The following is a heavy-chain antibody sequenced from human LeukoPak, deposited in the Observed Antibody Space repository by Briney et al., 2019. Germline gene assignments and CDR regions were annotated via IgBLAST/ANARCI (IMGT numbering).Heavy chain of an antibody. CDR1: GFTFSSYA. CDR3: ARLRQLRRYFSRSYYYYMDV. V-gene: IGHV3-30*04. Sequence: GGSLRLSCAASGFTFSSYAMHWVRQAPGKGLEWVAVISYDGSNKYYADSVKGRFTISRDNSKNTLYLQMNSLRAEDTAVYYCARLRQLRRYFSRSYYYYMDVWGKGTTVTISS. D-gene: IGHD3-9*01. J-gene: IGHJ6*03. CDR2: ISYDGSNK.